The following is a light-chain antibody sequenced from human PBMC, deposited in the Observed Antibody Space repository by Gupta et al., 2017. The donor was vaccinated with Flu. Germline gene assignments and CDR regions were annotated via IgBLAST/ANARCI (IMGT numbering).Light chain of an antibody. J-gene: IGKJ2*01. CDR2: KAS. V-gene: IGKV1-5*03. Sequence: SVGDRVTITCRASQSINNWLAWYQQKPGKAPKLLIYKASSLQSGVPSRFSGSGSGTEFSLTISSLQPDDFAIYYCHQYNSYSPETFGQGTKLEIK. CDR3: HQYNSYSPET. CDR1: QSINNW.